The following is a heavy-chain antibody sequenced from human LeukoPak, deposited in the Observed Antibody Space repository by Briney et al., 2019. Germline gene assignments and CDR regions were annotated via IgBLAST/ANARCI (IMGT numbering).Heavy chain of an antibody. D-gene: IGHD2-2*01. CDR3: ARVVGSSTSSNWFDP. CDR2: IYYSGST. J-gene: IGHJ5*02. Sequence: SETLSLTCTVSGGSLSSYYWSWIRQPPGKGLEWIGYIYYSGSTNYNPPLKSRATISVDTSKYQFSLKLSSVTAADTAVYYCARVVGSSTSSNWFDPWGQGTLVTVSS. CDR1: GGSLSSYY. V-gene: IGHV4-59*01.